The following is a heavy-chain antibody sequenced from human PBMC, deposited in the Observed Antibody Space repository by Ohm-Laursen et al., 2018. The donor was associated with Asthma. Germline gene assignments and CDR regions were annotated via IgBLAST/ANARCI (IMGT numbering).Heavy chain of an antibody. CDR2: ISYDGSNK. J-gene: IGHJ3*02. CDR1: GFTFSSYG. V-gene: IGHV3-30*03. D-gene: IGHD3-22*01. CDR3: ARDGRNYYDSSGYYHVGAFDI. Sequence: SLRLSCSASGFTFSSYGMHWVRQAPGKGLEWVAVISYDGSNKYYADSVKGRFTISGDNSKNTLYLQMNSLRAEDTAVYYCARDGRNYYDSSGYYHVGAFDIWGQGTMVTVSS.